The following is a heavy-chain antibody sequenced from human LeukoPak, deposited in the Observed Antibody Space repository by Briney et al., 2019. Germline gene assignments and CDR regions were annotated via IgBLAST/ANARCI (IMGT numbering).Heavy chain of an antibody. CDR1: GGTFSSYA. CDR2: IIPILGIA. CDR3: ARELTYYYDSSGYSDAFDT. V-gene: IGHV1-69*04. Sequence: ASVKVSCKASGGTFSSYAISWVRQAPGQGLEWMGRIIPILGIANYAQKFQGRVTITADKSTSTAYMELSSLRSEDTAVYYCARELTYYYDSSGYSDAFDTWGQGTMVTVSS. J-gene: IGHJ3*02. D-gene: IGHD3-22*01.